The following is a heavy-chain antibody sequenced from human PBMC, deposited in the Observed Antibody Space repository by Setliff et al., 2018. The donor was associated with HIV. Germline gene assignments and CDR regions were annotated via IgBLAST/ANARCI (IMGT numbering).Heavy chain of an antibody. V-gene: IGHV4-4*09. CDR3: ARRTLQDSTITTSNWFDS. CDR2: VYSSGET. Sequence: PSETLSLTCAVSGDSVSRYSWNWIRQAPGKGLEWIGYVYSSGETNYNPSLKNRVTMSTDTSKNQFSLNLYSATAADTAVYFCARRTLQDSTITTSNWFDSWGQGTLVTVSS. J-gene: IGHJ5*01. D-gene: IGHD3-10*01. CDR1: GDSVSRYS.